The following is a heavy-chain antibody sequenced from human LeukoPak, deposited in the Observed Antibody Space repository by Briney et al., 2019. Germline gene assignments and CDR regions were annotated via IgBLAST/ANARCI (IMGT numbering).Heavy chain of an antibody. D-gene: IGHD5-18*01. CDR3: ARTTEGGYTYDYFYYYMDV. V-gene: IGHV4-59*01. Sequence: QASETLSLTCTVSGGSISSYYWSWIRQPPGKGLEWIGYIYYSGSTNYNPSLKSRVTISVDSSKNQFSLKLSSVTAADTAVYYCARTTEGGYTYDYFYYYMDVWGKGTTVTISS. J-gene: IGHJ6*03. CDR1: GGSISSYY. CDR2: IYYSGST.